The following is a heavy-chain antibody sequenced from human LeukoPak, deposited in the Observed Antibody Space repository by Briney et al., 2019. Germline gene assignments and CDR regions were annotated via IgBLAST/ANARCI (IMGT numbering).Heavy chain of an antibody. CDR3: ARGPLGYCSGGSCYSNFQH. CDR2: ISGSGSTI. CDR1: GFTFSSYE. J-gene: IGHJ1*01. D-gene: IGHD2-15*01. V-gene: IGHV3-48*03. Sequence: GGSLRLSCAASGFTFSSYEMNWVRQAPGKGLEWVPYISGSGSTIYYADSVKGRFTISRDNVKNSLYLQMNSLRAEDTAVYYCARGPLGYCSGGSCYSNFQHWGQGTLVTVSS.